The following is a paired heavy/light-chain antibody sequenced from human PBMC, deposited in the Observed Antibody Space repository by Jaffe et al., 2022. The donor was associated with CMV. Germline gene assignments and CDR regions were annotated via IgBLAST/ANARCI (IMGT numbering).Heavy chain of an antibody. CDR1: GFTFDDYA. V-gene: IGHV3-9*01. CDR2: INWNSGII. D-gene: IGHD3-16*01. Sequence: EVQLVESGGGLVQPGRSLRLSCAASGFTFDDYAMHWVRQAPGKGLEWVSRINWNSGIINYADSVKGRFAISRDNAKNSLYLQMNSLRPEDTALYYCVRGQLRRGSQYYYKGIEVWGQGTTVTVSS. CDR3: VRGQLRRGSQYYYKGIEV. J-gene: IGHJ6*02.
Light chain of an antibody. V-gene: IGKV2-28*01. J-gene: IGKJ1*01. Sequence: DIVMTQSPLSLPVTPGEPASISCRSSQSLLHSDGYNYFDWYLQKPGQSPQLLIYLGSNRASGVPDRFSGSGSGTDFTLKISTVEAEDVGVYYCMQALQTPRTFGQGTKVEIK. CDR2: LGS. CDR3: MQALQTPRT. CDR1: QSLLHSDGYNY.